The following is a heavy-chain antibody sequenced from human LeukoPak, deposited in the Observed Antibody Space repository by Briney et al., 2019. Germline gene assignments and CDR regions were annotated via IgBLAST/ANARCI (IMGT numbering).Heavy chain of an antibody. J-gene: IGHJ5*02. CDR3: ARDNSVRDEAWWFYP. D-gene: IGHD5-24*01. CDR1: GYTFTNNW. V-gene: IGHV1-46*01. CDR2: ISPTGGST. Sequence: GASVKVSCKAFGYTFTNNWMHWVRQAPGQGPEWMGLISPTGGSTAYEQKFQGRVTLTRDMSTSTDYLEQSSMRSEDTAVYYCARDNSVRDEAWWFYPWGQGTLVTVSS.